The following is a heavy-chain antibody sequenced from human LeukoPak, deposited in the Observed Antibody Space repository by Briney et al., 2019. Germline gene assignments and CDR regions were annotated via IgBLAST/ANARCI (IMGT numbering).Heavy chain of an antibody. D-gene: IGHD3-22*01. J-gene: IGHJ5*02. V-gene: IGHV3-23*01. Sequence: GGSLRLSCAASGFTFSTYAMSWVRQAPGKGLEWVSTISGSGHSTYYADSVKGRFTISRDNSKNTLYLQMNGLGAEDTAVYYCARDLGQYYDTSDNWFDPWGQGTLVTVSS. CDR1: GFTFSTYA. CDR2: ISGSGHST. CDR3: ARDLGQYYDTSDNWFDP.